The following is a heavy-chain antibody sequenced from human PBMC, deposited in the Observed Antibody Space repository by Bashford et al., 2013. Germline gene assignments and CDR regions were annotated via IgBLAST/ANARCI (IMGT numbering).Heavy chain of an antibody. CDR3: ARMSQQEWHLDY. V-gene: IGHV1-8*03. Sequence: ASVKVSCKASGYTFTSYDINWVRQATGQGLEWMGWMNPNSGNTGYAQKFQGRVTITRNTSISTAYMELSSLRSEDTAVYYCARMSQQEWHLDYWGQGTLVTVSS. CDR1: GYTFTSYD. CDR2: MNPNSGNT. J-gene: IGHJ4*02. D-gene: IGHD2-8*01.